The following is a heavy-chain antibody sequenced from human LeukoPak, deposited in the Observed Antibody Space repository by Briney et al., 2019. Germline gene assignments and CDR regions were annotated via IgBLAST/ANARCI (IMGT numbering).Heavy chain of an antibody. V-gene: IGHV3-30*03. CDR2: ISYDGSNK. D-gene: IGHD2-2*01. CDR1: GFTFSSYG. CDR3: AREREGVVVPAAPPY. Sequence: GGSLRLSCAASGFTFSSYGMHWVRQAPGKGLEWVAVISYDGSNKYYADSVKGRFTISRDNSKNSLYLQMNSLRAEDTAVYYCAREREGVVVPAAPPYWGQGTLVTASS. J-gene: IGHJ4*02.